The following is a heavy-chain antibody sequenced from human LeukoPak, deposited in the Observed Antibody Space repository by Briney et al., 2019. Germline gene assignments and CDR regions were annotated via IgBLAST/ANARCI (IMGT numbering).Heavy chain of an antibody. J-gene: IGHJ6*03. Sequence: SETLSLTCTVSGGSITSRIYYWGWIRQAPGKGREWIESMYYSGSTYYDTSLKSRVSISVDTSKNQFSLKLSSVTASDTAVYYCARLFPYYYHYMDVWGKGTTVTVSS. V-gene: IGHV4-39*07. D-gene: IGHD2-21*01. CDR3: ARLFPYYYHYMDV. CDR1: GGSITSRIYY. CDR2: MYYSGST.